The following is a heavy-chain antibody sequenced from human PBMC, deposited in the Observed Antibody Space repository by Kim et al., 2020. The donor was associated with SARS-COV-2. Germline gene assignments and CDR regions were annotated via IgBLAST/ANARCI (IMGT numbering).Heavy chain of an antibody. CDR3: ARDRVAVAGTFTYYYYYGMDV. J-gene: IGHJ6*02. CDR1: GGSISSYY. V-gene: IGHV4-59*13. D-gene: IGHD6-19*01. CDR2: IYYSGST. Sequence: SETLSLTCTVSGGSISSYYWSWIRQPPGKGLEWIGYIYYSGSTNYNPPLKSRVTISVDTSKNQFSLKLSSVTAADTAVYYCARDRVAVAGTFTYYYYYGMDVWGQGTTVTVSS.